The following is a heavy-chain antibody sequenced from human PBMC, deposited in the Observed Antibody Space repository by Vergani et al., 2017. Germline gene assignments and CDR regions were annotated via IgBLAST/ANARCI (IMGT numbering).Heavy chain of an antibody. CDR1: GGTFSSYA. V-gene: IGHV1-69*04. Sequence: QVQLVQSGAEVKKPGSSVKVSCKASGGTFSSYAISWVRQAPGQGLEWMGRIIPILGIANYAQKFQGRVTITADKSTSTAYMELSSLRSEDTAVYDCAREGGYSYGYYAFDIWGQGTMVTVSS. CDR3: AREGGYSYGYYAFDI. J-gene: IGHJ3*02. CDR2: IIPILGIA. D-gene: IGHD5-18*01.